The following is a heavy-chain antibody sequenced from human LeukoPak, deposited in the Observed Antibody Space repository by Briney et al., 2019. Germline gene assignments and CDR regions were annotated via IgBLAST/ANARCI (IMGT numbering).Heavy chain of an antibody. J-gene: IGHJ5*02. V-gene: IGHV3-21*01. CDR2: ISSSSSYI. CDR1: GFTFSSYS. CDR3: ARDSGYCSGGSCAEFDP. D-gene: IGHD2-15*01. Sequence: NPGGSLRLSCAASGFTFSSYSMNWVRQAPGKGLEWVTYISSSSSYIYYAVSVKGRFTISRDNAKNSLYLQMNSLRAEDTAVYYCARDSGYCSGGSCAEFDPWGQGTLVTVSS.